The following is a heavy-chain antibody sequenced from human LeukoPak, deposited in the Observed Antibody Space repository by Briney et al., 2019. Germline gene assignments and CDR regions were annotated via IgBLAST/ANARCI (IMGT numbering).Heavy chain of an antibody. CDR2: VSYSGST. CDR3: ARDPRGDITGTTFDR. CDR1: GGSITSGRYY. Sequence: SETLSLTCTLSGGSITSGRYYWTWIRQHPQRGLEWIGYVSYSGSTNYNSSLKSRLAISADTSKNQFYLRLTSVTAADTAVYYCARDPRGDITGTTFDRWGQGTLVTVSS. V-gene: IGHV4-31*03. J-gene: IGHJ5*02. D-gene: IGHD1-20*01.